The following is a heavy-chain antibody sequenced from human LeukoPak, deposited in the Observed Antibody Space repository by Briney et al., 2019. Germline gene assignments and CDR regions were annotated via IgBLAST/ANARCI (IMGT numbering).Heavy chain of an antibody. CDR3: ARAIVVVIPDY. D-gene: IGHD3-22*01. V-gene: IGHV1-8*01. CDR2: MNPNSGNT. Sequence: WMGWMNPNSGNTGYAQKFQGRVTMTRNTSISTAYMELSSLRSEDTAVYYCARAIVVVIPDYWGQGTLVTVSS. J-gene: IGHJ4*02.